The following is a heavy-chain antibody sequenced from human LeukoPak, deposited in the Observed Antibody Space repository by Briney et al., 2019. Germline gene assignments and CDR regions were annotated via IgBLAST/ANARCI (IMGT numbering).Heavy chain of an antibody. Sequence: PSETLSLTCTVSGGSIRSGDYYWSWIRQPPGKGLEWIGYIYYSGSTYYNPSLKSRVTISVDTSKNQFSLKLSSVTAADTAVYYCARGDGDYHNGMDVWGKGTTVTVSS. J-gene: IGHJ6*04. CDR3: ARGDGDYHNGMDV. CDR1: GGSIRSGDYY. V-gene: IGHV4-30-4*01. D-gene: IGHD4-17*01. CDR2: IYYSGST.